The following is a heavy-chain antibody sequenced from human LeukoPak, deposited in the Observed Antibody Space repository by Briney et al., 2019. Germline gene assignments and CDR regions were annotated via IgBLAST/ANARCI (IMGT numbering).Heavy chain of an antibody. Sequence: PGRSLRLSCAASGFTVSSNYMSWVSQAPGKGLEWVSVIYSGENAYYADSVKGRFTISRDNAKNSLYLQMNSLRAEDTAVYYCATGEGGSYYDSRGYYSDIWGQGTMVTVSS. CDR2: IYSGENA. CDR1: GFTVSSNY. J-gene: IGHJ3*02. D-gene: IGHD3-22*01. V-gene: IGHV3-53*01. CDR3: ATGEGGSYYDSRGYYSDI.